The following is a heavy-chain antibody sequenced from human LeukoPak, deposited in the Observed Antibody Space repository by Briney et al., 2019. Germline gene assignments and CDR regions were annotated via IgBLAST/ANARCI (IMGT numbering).Heavy chain of an antibody. CDR2: INSDGSST. Sequence: GGSLRLSCAASGFTFRSYWMHWVRQAPGKGLVWVSRINSDGSSTNYTDSVKGRFTISRDNAKNTLYLQMNSLRAEDTAVYYCARAPYYDFWSGYPPDYWGQGTLVTVSS. D-gene: IGHD3-3*01. J-gene: IGHJ4*02. CDR1: GFTFRSYW. CDR3: ARAPYYDFWSGYPPDY. V-gene: IGHV3-74*01.